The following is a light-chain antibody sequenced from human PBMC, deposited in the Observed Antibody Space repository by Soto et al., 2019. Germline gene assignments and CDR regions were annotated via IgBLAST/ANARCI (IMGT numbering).Light chain of an antibody. CDR2: DVS. Sequence: QSALTQPASVSGSPGQSITISCTGASSDVGGYDYVSWYQQHPAKAPKLMIYDVSNRPSGVSNRFSGSKSGNAASLTISGLQAEHEADYYCSSYTSSSTWVFGGGTKLTVL. CDR1: SSDVGGYDY. V-gene: IGLV2-14*01. CDR3: SSYTSSSTWV. J-gene: IGLJ3*02.